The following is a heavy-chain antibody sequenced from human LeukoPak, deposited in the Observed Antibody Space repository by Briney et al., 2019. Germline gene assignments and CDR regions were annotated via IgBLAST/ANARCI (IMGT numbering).Heavy chain of an antibody. J-gene: IGHJ5*02. D-gene: IGHD3-9*01. Sequence: SETLSLTCTVSGGSISSSTYSWGWIRQPPGKGLEWIGSMYYSGSTSYNPSLKSRVTISINTSKNQFSLKLNSVTAADTAVYYCARVLRYFDRSTDPWGQGTLVTVSS. CDR1: GGSISSSTYS. V-gene: IGHV4-39*07. CDR2: MYYSGST. CDR3: ARVLRYFDRSTDP.